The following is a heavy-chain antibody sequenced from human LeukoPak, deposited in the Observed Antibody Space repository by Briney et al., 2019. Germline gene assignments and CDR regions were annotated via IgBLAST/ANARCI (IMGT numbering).Heavy chain of an antibody. D-gene: IGHD5-18*01. CDR3: AGLDTSGPYAFDY. Sequence: SETLSLICAVYGGSFSGYYWSWIRQPPGKGLEWIGEINHSGSTNYNPSLKSRVTISVDTSKNQFSLKLSSVTAADTAVYYCAGLDTSGPYAFDYWGQGTLVTVSS. CDR2: INHSGST. CDR1: GGSFSGYY. V-gene: IGHV4-34*01. J-gene: IGHJ4*02.